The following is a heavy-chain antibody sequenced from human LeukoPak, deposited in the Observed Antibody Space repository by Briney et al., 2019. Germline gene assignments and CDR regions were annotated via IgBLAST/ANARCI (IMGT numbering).Heavy chain of an antibody. Sequence: GGSLRLSCAASGFTVSSNYMSWVRQAPGKGLEWVSVIYSGGSTYYADSVKGRFTISRDNSKNTLYLQMNSLRAEDTAVYYCSVDTAMVMDYWGQGTLVTVSS. D-gene: IGHD5-18*01. CDR2: IYSGGST. CDR1: GFTVSSNY. J-gene: IGHJ4*02. CDR3: SVDTAMVMDY. V-gene: IGHV3-53*01.